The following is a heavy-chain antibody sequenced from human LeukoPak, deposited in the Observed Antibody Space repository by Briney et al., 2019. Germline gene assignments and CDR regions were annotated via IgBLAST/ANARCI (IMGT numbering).Heavy chain of an antibody. CDR3: ARSVVVVAANFDY. J-gene: IGHJ4*02. D-gene: IGHD2-15*01. CDR2: IYPGDSDT. Sequence: GESLKISCKGSGYSFTSYWIGWVRQMPGKGLEWMGIIYPGDSDTRYSPSFQGQVTISADKSISTAYLQWSSLKASDTATYYCARSVVVVAANFDYWGQGTLVTVSS. V-gene: IGHV5-51*01. CDR1: GYSFTSYW.